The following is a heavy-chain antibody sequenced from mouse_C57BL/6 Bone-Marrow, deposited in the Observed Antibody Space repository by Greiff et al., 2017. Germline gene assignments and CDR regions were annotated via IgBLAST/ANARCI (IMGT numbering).Heavy chain of an antibody. CDR1: GFNIKNTY. J-gene: IGHJ1*03. CDR2: IDPAHGNT. D-gene: IGHD1-1*01. Sequence: VQLKESVAELVRPGASVKLSCTASGFNIKNTYMHWVKQRPEQGLEWIGRIDPAHGNTQYAPKFQGKATITADTSSNTAYLQLSSLTSVDTAIDDGARCPRDDYGSSYVDYWYCDVWGTGTTVTVSS. V-gene: IGHV14-3*01. CDR3: ARCPRDDYGSSYVDYWYCDV.